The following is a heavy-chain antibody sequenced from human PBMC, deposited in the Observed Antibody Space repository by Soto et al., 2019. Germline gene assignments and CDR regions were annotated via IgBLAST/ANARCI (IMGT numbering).Heavy chain of an antibody. CDR3: AGLYHYDSSGYYDY. V-gene: IGHV1-46*01. CDR1: GNSFTTYY. Sequence: QVQLVQSGAEVKKPGASVKVSCKASGNSFTTYYMHWVRQAPGQGLEWMGIINPSGGRTTYAQKFQGRFTMTRDTSTSTFHMELSSLTSEDTAVYYCAGLYHYDSSGYYDYWGQGTLVTVSS. CDR2: INPSGGRT. D-gene: IGHD3-22*01. J-gene: IGHJ4*02.